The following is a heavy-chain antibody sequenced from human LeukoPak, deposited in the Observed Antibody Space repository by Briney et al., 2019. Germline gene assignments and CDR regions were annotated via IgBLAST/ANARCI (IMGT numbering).Heavy chain of an antibody. J-gene: IGHJ4*02. CDR1: GYTFTSNA. Sequence: ASVKVSCKASGYTFTSNAMNWVRQAPGQGLERMGWINTNTGNPTYAQGFTGRFVFSLDTSVSTAYLQISSLKAEDTAVYSCARGYSYGSPSEAYYFDYWGQGTLVTVSS. CDR3: ARGYSYGSPSEAYYFDY. CDR2: INTNTGNP. V-gene: IGHV7-4-1*02. D-gene: IGHD5-18*01.